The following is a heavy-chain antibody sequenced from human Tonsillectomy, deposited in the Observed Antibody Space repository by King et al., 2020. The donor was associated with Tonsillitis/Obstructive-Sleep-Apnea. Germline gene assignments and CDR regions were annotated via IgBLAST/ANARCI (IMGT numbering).Heavy chain of an antibody. V-gene: IGHV3-21*04. J-gene: IGHJ4*02. Sequence: VQLVESGGGLVKPGGSLRLSCAASGFTFGVHSMNWVRQAPGKGLEWVSSITSSGASTYYADSVRGRFTISRDNAKNSLYLHMSSLRADDSAVYYCSRGRGDHDSWCQGTPVTVSS. CDR1: GFTFGVHS. CDR3: SRGRGDHDS. CDR2: ITSSGAST.